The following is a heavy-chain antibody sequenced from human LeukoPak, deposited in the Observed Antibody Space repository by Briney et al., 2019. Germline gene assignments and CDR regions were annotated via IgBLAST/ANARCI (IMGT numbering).Heavy chain of an antibody. J-gene: IGHJ5*02. CDR2: INHSGST. Sequence: SETLSLTCAVYGGSFSDYYWSWIRQPPGKGLEWIGEINHSGSTNYNPSLKSRVTISVDTSKNQFSLKLSSVTAADTAVYYCARGPRVPLVPAAEVDPWGQGTLVTVSS. D-gene: IGHD2-2*01. CDR1: GGSFSDYY. CDR3: ARGPRVPLVPAAEVDP. V-gene: IGHV4-34*01.